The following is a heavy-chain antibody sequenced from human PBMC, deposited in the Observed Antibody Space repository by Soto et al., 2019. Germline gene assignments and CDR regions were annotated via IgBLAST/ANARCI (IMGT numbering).Heavy chain of an antibody. D-gene: IGHD2-15*01. CDR3: AKDVKVAATPGPINYYYYYGMDV. CDR2: ISYDGSNK. J-gene: IGHJ6*02. Sequence: GESLKISCAASGFTFSSYGMHWVRQAPGKGLEWVAVISYDGSNKYYADSVKGRFTISRDNSKNTLYLQMNSLRAEDTAVYYCAKDVKVAATPGPINYYYYYGMDVWGQGTTVTVSS. V-gene: IGHV3-30*18. CDR1: GFTFSSYG.